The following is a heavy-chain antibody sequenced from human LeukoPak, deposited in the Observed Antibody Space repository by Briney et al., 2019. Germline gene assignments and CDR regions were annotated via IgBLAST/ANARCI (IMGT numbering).Heavy chain of an antibody. CDR2: ISGSGGST. CDR3: AKDRRGGQWLALMYYFDY. J-gene: IGHJ4*02. V-gene: IGHV3-23*01. D-gene: IGHD6-19*01. CDR1: GFTFSSYA. Sequence: GGSLRLSCAASGFTFSSYAMSWVRQAPGKGLEWVSAISGSGGSTYYADSVKGRFTISRDNSKNTLYLQMNSLRAEDTAVYYCAKDRRGGQWLALMYYFDYWGQGTLVTVSS.